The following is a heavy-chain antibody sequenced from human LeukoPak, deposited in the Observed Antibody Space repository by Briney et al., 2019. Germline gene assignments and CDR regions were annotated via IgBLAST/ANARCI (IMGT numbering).Heavy chain of an antibody. V-gene: IGHV4-59*01. CDR1: GGSISSYY. CDR2: IYYSGST. Sequence: SETLSLTCTVSGGSISSYYWSWIRQPPGKGLEWIGYIYYSGSTNYNPSLKSRVTISVDTSKNQFSLKLSSVTAADTAVYYCAGGSGSYYNDPSGYWGQGTLVTVSS. D-gene: IGHD3-10*01. J-gene: IGHJ4*02. CDR3: AGGSGSYYNDPSGY.